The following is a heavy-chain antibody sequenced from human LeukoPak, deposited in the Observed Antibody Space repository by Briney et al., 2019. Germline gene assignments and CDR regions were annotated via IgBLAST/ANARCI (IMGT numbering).Heavy chain of an antibody. J-gene: IGHJ4*02. CDR1: GFTFSSYW. CDR3: ARDGGYCSGGSCLTPYFDY. CDR2: INSDGSST. V-gene: IGHV3-74*01. D-gene: IGHD2-15*01. Sequence: GGSLRLSCAASGFTFSSYWMHWVRQAPGKGLVWLVWVSRINSDGSSTSYADSVKGRFTISRDNAKNTLYLQMNSLRAEDTAVYYCARDGGYCSGGSCLTPYFDYWGQGTLVTVSS.